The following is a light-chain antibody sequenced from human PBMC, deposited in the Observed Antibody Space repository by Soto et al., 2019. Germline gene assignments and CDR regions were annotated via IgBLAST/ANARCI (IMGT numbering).Light chain of an antibody. CDR3: SSYTSSSTYV. J-gene: IGLJ1*01. CDR2: EVS. V-gene: IGLV2-14*01. CDR1: SSDVGGYNY. Sequence: QSALTQPASVSGSPGQSITIFCTGTSSDVGGYNYVSWYQQHPGKAPKLMIYEVSNRPSGVSNRFSGSKSGNTASLTISGLQAADEADYYCSSYTSSSTYVFGTGTSSPS.